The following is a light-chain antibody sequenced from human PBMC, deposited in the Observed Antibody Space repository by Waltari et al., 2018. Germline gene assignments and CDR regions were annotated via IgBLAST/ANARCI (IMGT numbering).Light chain of an antibody. CDR2: QAS. V-gene: IGKV1-5*03. Sequence: DIQMTQSPSTLSAFVGDRVTIRCRASQSISNFLAWYQKKPGKAPKVLISQASNRESGVPSRFSGRASGTEFTLTISSLQPHDFATYYCQQYYFHWTVGQGTKVEIK. CDR1: QSISNF. J-gene: IGKJ1*01. CDR3: QQYYFHWT.